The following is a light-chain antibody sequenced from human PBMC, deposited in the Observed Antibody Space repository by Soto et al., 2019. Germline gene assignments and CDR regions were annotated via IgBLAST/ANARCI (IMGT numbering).Light chain of an antibody. CDR2: GAS. Sequence: EIVMTQSPATLSVSPGERVTLSCRASQSVSSNLAWYQQKPGQAPRLLIYGASTRATGIPARFSGSGSGTEFTLTISSLQSEDFAVYYCQQYNNWPPCHTFGQGTKLEIK. CDR3: QQYNNWPPCHT. V-gene: IGKV3-15*01. J-gene: IGKJ2*01. CDR1: QSVSSN.